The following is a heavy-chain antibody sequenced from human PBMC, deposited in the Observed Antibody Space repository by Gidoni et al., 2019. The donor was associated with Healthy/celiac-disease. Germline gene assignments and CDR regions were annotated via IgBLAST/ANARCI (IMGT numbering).Heavy chain of an antibody. V-gene: IGHV1-69*01. CDR3: ASCVYYYDSSGYYEYWYFDL. CDR2: IIPIFGTA. D-gene: IGHD3-22*01. J-gene: IGHJ2*01. Sequence: QVQLVQSGAEVKKPGSSVMVSCKASDGTFSSYSISWVRQAPGQGLEWMGGIIPIFGTANYAQKFQGRVTITADESTSTAYMELSSLRSEDTAVYYCASCVYYYDSSGYYEYWYFDLWGRGTLVTVSS. CDR1: DGTFSSYS.